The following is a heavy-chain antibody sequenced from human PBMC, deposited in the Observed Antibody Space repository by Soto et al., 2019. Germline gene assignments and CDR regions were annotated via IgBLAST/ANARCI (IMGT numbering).Heavy chain of an antibody. Sequence: ASVKVSCKDSVYTFTSYGISWVRQAPGQGLEWMGWISAYNGNTNYAQKLQGRVTMTTDTSTSTAYMELRSLRSDDTAVYYCARDCSGGSCYQRVVWFDPWGQGTLVTVSS. CDR1: VYTFTSYG. V-gene: IGHV1-18*01. D-gene: IGHD2-15*01. CDR3: ARDCSGGSCYQRVVWFDP. CDR2: ISAYNGNT. J-gene: IGHJ5*02.